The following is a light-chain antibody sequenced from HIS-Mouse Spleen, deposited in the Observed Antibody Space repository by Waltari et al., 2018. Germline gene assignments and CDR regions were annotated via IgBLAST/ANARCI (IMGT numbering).Light chain of an antibody. J-gene: IGLJ2*01. CDR3: QSYDSSVV. CDR2: GNS. Sequence: QSVLTQPPSVSGAPGQRVTISCTGRSSNIGAGYDVHWYQQLPGTAPKLLIYGNSNRPSGVPDRFSGSKSGTSASLAITGLQAEDEADYYCQSYDSSVVFGGGTKLTVL. V-gene: IGLV1-40*01. CDR1: SSNIGAGYD.